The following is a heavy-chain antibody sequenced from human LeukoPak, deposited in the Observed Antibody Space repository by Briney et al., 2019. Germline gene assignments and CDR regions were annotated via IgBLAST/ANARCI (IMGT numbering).Heavy chain of an antibody. CDR3: AKGYHGAR. J-gene: IGHJ4*02. V-gene: IGHV3-23*01. D-gene: IGHD2-2*01. CDR2: ISGSGGST. CDR1: GFTFSSYA. Sequence: HAGGSLRLYCAPSGFTFSSYALSWVRQAPGKGLEWVSAISGSGGSTYYADSVKGRFTISRDNSKSTLYLQMNSLRAEDTAVYYCAKGYHGARWGQGTLVTVSS.